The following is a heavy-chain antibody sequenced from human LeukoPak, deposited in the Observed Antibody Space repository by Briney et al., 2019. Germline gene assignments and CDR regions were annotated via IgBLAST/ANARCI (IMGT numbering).Heavy chain of an antibody. CDR2: IHTSGST. V-gene: IGHV4-4*07. CDR3: ARREWWLRLGPWFDP. J-gene: IGHJ5*02. Sequence: PSETLSLTCTVSGGSISSYYWSWIRQPAGKGLEWIGRIHTSGSTNYNPSLKSRVTMSVDTSKNQFSLKLSSVTAADTAVYYCARREWWLRLGPWFDPWGQGTLVTVSS. D-gene: IGHD5-12*01. CDR1: GGSISSYY.